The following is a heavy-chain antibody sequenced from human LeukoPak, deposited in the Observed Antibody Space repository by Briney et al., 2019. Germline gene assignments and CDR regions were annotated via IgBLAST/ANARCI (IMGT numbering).Heavy chain of an antibody. Sequence: ASVKVSCKVSGYTLTELSMHWVRQAPGKGLEWMGGFDPEDGKTIYAQKFQGRVTMTEDTSTDAAYMELSSLRSEDTAVYYCASRVTMIVTNAFDIWGQGTMVTVSS. J-gene: IGHJ3*02. CDR2: FDPEDGKT. D-gene: IGHD3-22*01. CDR1: GYTLTELS. V-gene: IGHV1-24*01. CDR3: ASRVTMIVTNAFDI.